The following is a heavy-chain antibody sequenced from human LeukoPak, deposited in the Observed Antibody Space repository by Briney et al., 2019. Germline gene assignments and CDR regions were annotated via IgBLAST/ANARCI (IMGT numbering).Heavy chain of an antibody. J-gene: IGHJ4*02. V-gene: IGHV3-66*01. Sequence: SGGSLRLSCAASGFTVSSNYMNWVRQAPGKGPEWVSDIYSGGSAYYADSVKGRFTISRDNSKNTLYLQMNSLRAEDTAVYYCAKRASGSGTSLYYFDYWGQGTLVTVSS. CDR3: AKRASGSGTSLYYFDY. CDR1: GFTVSSNY. CDR2: IYSGGSA. D-gene: IGHD3-10*01.